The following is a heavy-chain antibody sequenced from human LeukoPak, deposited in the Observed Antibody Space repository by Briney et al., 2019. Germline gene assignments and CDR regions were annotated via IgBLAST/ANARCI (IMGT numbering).Heavy chain of an antibody. CDR1: GYSFTSYW. CDR2: IDPSDSYT. V-gene: IGHV5-10-1*01. CDR3: AGPYYYGSGFYGMDV. D-gene: IGHD3-10*01. J-gene: IGHJ6*02. Sequence: GESLRISCKGSGYSFTSYWISRVRQMPGKGLEWMGRIDPSDSYTNYSPSFQGHVTISADKSISTAYLQWSSLKASDTAMYYCAGPYYYGSGFYGMDVWGQGTTVTVSS.